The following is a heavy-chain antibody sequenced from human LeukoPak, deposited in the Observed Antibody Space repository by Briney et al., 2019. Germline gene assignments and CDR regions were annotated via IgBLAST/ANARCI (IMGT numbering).Heavy chain of an antibody. Sequence: SETLSLTCAVYGGSFIGYYWSWIRKPQGRGLGWIGEINRSGNTNYNPSLKSRVTISGDTSKNQFSLKLSSVTAADTAVYYCARHGYYYYGMDVWGKGTTVTVSS. CDR1: GGSFIGYY. J-gene: IGHJ6*04. V-gene: IGHV4-34*01. CDR2: INRSGNT. CDR3: ARHGYYYYGMDV.